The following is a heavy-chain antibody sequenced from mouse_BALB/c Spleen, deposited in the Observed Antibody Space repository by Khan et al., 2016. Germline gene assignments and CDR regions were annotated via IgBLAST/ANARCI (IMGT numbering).Heavy chain of an antibody. CDR2: ISDGGAYP. Sequence: EVELVESGGGLVKPGGSLKLSCAASGCTFSDYYMYWVRQTPEKRLEWVATISDGGAYPYYPDSVKGRFTISRDNAKNNLYLQMSSLKSEDTAMYDGARTYGNYGYFDVWGAGTTVTVSS. D-gene: IGHD1-1*02. J-gene: IGHJ1*01. CDR3: ARTYGNYGYFDV. V-gene: IGHV5-4*02. CDR1: GCTFSDYY.